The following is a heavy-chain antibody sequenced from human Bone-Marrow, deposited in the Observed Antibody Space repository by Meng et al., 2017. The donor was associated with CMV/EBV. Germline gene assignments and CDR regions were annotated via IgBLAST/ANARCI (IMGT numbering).Heavy chain of an antibody. CDR1: TFTGYD. J-gene: IGHJ5*02. CDR3: AREEIFGVVIEGNWFDP. Sequence: TFTGYDMHWVRQAPGQGLEWMGWINPNSGGTNYAQKFQGRVTMTRDTSISTAYMELSRLRSDDTAVYYCAREEIFGVVIEGNWFDPWGQGTLVTVSS. V-gene: IGHV1-2*02. CDR2: INPNSGGT. D-gene: IGHD3-3*01.